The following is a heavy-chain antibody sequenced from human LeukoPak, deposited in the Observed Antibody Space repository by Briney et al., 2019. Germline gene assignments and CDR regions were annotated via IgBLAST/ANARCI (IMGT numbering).Heavy chain of an antibody. V-gene: IGHV4-4*07. Sequence: SETLSLTCTVSGDSISGYYWAWIRQPAGKGLEWLGHIYAPGSSNYSPSFKSRVTMSIDMSNNQFSLRLNSVTAADTAMYYCARDLEDFDSPANDYWGQGTHVIVSP. CDR1: GDSISGYY. CDR3: ARDLEDFDSPANDY. D-gene: IGHD2-15*01. J-gene: IGHJ4*02. CDR2: IYAPGSS.